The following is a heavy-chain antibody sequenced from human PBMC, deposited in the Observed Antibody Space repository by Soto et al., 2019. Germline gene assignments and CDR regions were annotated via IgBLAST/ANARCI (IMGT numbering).Heavy chain of an antibody. D-gene: IGHD3-3*01. CDR2: IYYAGST. CDR1: CDSLHNYF. J-gene: IGHJ5*02. V-gene: IGHV4-59*08. Sequence: SETLPLTCSVCCDSLHNYFWSLILQPPGKGLEWVGYIYYAGSTTYNPSLKSRVTISLDTSKNQFSLELTSVTAADTAVYYCARLGGYYQALSAWGQGILVTVSS. CDR3: ARLGGYYQALSA.